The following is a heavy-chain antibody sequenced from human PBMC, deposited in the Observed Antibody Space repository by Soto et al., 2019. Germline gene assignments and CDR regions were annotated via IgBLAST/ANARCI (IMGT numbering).Heavy chain of an antibody. D-gene: IGHD1-26*01. V-gene: IGHV3-72*01. CDR1: VFTFSDHY. J-gene: IGHJ4*02. CDR3: VRVFSGGFFDY. CDR2: TRNKANGYTT. Sequence: GVSLRLSCAASVFTFSDHYMDWVRQAPGKGLEWVGRTRNKANGYTTDYAASVKGRFTVSRDDSKNSLYLQMNSLKTEDTAVYYCVRVFSGGFFDYWGQGTLVTVSS.